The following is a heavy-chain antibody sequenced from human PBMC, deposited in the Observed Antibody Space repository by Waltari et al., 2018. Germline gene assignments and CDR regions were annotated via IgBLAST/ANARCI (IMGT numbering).Heavy chain of an antibody. Sequence: QVQLVQSGSELREPGASVKISCQASGYSFSDYPMNWVRQAPGQGLEWMGWINTYTGNPTYAQGFTGRFVFSLDTSVSTAYLQISSLEAEDTAVYYCARESYGSSSWYEEIDPWGQGTLVTVSS. D-gene: IGHD6-13*01. J-gene: IGHJ5*02. V-gene: IGHV7-4-1*02. CDR2: INTYTGNP. CDR3: ARESYGSSSWYEEIDP. CDR1: GYSFSDYP.